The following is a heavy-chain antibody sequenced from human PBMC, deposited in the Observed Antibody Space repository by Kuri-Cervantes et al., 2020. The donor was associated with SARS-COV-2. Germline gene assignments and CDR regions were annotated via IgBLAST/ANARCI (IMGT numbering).Heavy chain of an antibody. D-gene: IGHD6-13*01. Sequence: GSLRLSCTVSGGSVSSGTYYWSWIRQPPGKGLEWIGEINHSGSTNYNPSLKSRVTISVDTSKNQFSLKLSSVTAADTAVYYCASPPMEQLVEGGLEYFQHWGQGTLVTVSS. J-gene: IGHJ1*01. CDR3: ASPPMEQLVEGGLEYFQH. V-gene: IGHV4-39*07. CDR2: INHSGST. CDR1: GGSVSSGTYY.